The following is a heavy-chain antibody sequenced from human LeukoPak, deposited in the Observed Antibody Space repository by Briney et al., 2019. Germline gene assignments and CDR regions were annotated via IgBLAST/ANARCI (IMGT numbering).Heavy chain of an antibody. Sequence: GSSVKVSCKASGGTFSSYAISWVRQAPGQGLEWMGGIIPIFGTANYAQKFQGRVTITTDESTSTAYMELSSLRSEDTAVYYCAWGGYCTNGVCYRFDYWGQGTLVTVSS. J-gene: IGHJ4*02. CDR3: AWGGYCTNGVCYRFDY. CDR1: GGTFSSYA. V-gene: IGHV1-69*05. D-gene: IGHD2-8*01. CDR2: IIPIFGTA.